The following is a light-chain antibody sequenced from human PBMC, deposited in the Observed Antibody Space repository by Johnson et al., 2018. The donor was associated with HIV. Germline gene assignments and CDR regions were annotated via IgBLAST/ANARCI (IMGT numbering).Light chain of an antibody. CDR3: GTWDSSLRVGF. V-gene: IGLV1-51*01. CDR1: SSNIGNNY. Sequence: QSVLTQPPSVSAAPGQKVTISCSGSSSNIGNNYVSWYQQVPGTAPKLLIYDNHKRPSGIPDRFSGSKSGTSATLGITGLQTGDEADYYCGTWDSSLRVGFFGTGTKVTVL. CDR2: DNH. J-gene: IGLJ1*01.